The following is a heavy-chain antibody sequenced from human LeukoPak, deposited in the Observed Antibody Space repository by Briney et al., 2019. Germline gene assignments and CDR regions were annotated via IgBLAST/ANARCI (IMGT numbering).Heavy chain of an antibody. Sequence: GASVKVSCKASGYTFTSYGISWVRQAPGQGLEWMGWISAYNGNTNYAQKLQGRVTMTTDTSTSTAYMELRSLRSDDTAVYYCAREMIMGTPEYDSSFDYWGQGTLVTVSS. CDR1: GYTFTSYG. D-gene: IGHD6-19*01. V-gene: IGHV1-18*01. CDR2: ISAYNGNT. CDR3: AREMIMGTPEYDSSFDY. J-gene: IGHJ4*02.